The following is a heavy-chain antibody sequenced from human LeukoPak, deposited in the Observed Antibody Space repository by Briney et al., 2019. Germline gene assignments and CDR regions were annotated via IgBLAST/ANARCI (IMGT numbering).Heavy chain of an antibody. J-gene: IGHJ4*02. D-gene: IGHD3-22*01. CDR1: GFTFSSYA. CDR3: AREGNYYDSSGYDYDY. V-gene: IGHV3-30*04. CDR2: ISYDGSNK. Sequence: GGSLRLSCAASGFTFSSYAMHWVRQAPGKGLEWVAVISYDGSNKYYADSVKGRFTISRDNSRNTPYLQMNSLRAGDTAVYYCAREGNYYDSSGYDYDYWGQGTLVTVSS.